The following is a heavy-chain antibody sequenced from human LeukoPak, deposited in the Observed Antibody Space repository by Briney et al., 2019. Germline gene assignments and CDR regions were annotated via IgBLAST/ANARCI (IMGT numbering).Heavy chain of an antibody. V-gene: IGHV3-15*01. J-gene: IGHJ4*02. D-gene: IGHD3-3*01. CDR1: GFTFSNAW. CDR3: TTDLDFWSGYYAYFDY. Sequence: GGSLRLSCAASGFTFSNAWMSWVRQAPGKGLEWVGRIKSKTDGGTTDYAAPVKGRFTISRDDSKNTLYLQMNSLKTEDTAVYYCTTDLDFWSGYYAYFDYWGQGTLVTVSS. CDR2: IKSKTDGGTT.